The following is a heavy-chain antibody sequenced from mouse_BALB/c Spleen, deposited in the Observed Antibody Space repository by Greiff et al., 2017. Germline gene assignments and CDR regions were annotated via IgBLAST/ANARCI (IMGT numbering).Heavy chain of an antibody. V-gene: IGHV1-87*01. Sequence: VQLQQSGAELARPGASVKLSCKASGYTFTSYWMQWVKQRPGQGLEWIGAIYPGDGDTRYTQKFKGKATLTADKSSSTAYMQLSSLASEDSAVYYCARCGNYAFYAMDYWGLGTSVTVSS. CDR3: ARCGNYAFYAMDY. CDR2: IYPGDGDT. CDR1: GYTFTSYW. J-gene: IGHJ4*01. D-gene: IGHD2-1*01.